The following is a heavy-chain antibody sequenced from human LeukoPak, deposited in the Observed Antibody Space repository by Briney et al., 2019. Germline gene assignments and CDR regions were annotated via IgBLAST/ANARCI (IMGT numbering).Heavy chain of an antibody. Sequence: ASVKVSCKVSGYTLTELSMHWVRQAPGKGLEWMGGFDPEDGETIYAQKFQGRVTMTEDTSTDTAYMELSNLRSEDTAVHYCATEPLAEGKNVISDYWGQGTLVTVPS. V-gene: IGHV1-24*01. J-gene: IGHJ4*02. CDR2: FDPEDGET. CDR1: GYTLTELS. D-gene: IGHD3-16*02. CDR3: ATEPLAEGKNVISDY.